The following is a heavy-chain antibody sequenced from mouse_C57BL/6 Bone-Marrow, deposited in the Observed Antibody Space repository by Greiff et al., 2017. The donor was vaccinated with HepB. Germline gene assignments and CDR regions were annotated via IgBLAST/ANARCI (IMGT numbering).Heavy chain of an antibody. V-gene: IGHV1-55*01. CDR2: IYPGSGST. J-gene: IGHJ3*01. Sequence: LQESGAELVKPGASVKMSCQASGYTFTSYWITWVKQRPGQGLEWIGDIYPGSGSTNYNEKFKSKATLTVDTSSSTAYMQLSSLTSEDSAVYYCARGGVGAYWGQGTLVTVSA. D-gene: IGHD3-1*01. CDR1: GYTFTSYW. CDR3: ARGGVGAY.